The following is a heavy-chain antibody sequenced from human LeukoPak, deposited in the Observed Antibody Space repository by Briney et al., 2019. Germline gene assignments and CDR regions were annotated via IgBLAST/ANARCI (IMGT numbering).Heavy chain of an antibody. Sequence: GGSLRLSCATSGFTFSMSAMHWVRLAPGKGLDWVAVISFDGGNKFYADSVKGRFSISRDNSKNTLHLQMNSLGLDDTAVYFCARGRAGIAAAGFDYWGQGTLVTVSS. V-gene: IGHV3-30-3*01. D-gene: IGHD6-13*01. CDR2: ISFDGGNK. CDR3: ARGRAGIAAAGFDY. CDR1: GFTFSMSA. J-gene: IGHJ4*02.